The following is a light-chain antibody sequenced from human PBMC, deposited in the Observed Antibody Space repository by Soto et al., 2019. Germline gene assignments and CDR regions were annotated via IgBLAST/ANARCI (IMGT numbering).Light chain of an antibody. CDR2: AVS. J-gene: IGKJ1*01. CDR1: QGLSTY. CDR3: QQYASSPRT. V-gene: IGKV1-9*01. Sequence: DIQLTQSPSFMSASVGDRVTITCRASQGLSTYLAWYQQKPGKAPKLLLYAVSTLQSGVPSRFSGSGSGTEFTLTISRLEPEDFAVYYCQQYASSPRTFGQGTRVEFK.